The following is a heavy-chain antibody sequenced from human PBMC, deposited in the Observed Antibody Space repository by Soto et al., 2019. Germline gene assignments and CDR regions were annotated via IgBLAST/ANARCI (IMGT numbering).Heavy chain of an antibody. CDR2: ISYDGSNK. Sequence: QVQLVESGVGVVQPGRSLRLSSAASGFTFSSYAMHWVREAPGKGLEWVAVISYDGSNKYYADSVKGRFTISRDNSKNTLYLQMNSLRAEDTAVYYCARDQGYYGDSLIDYWGQGTLVTVSS. J-gene: IGHJ4*02. V-gene: IGHV3-30-3*01. D-gene: IGHD4-17*01. CDR3: ARDQGYYGDSLIDY. CDR1: GFTFSSYA.